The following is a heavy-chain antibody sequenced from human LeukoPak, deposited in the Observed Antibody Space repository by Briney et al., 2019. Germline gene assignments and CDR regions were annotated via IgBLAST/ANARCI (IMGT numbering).Heavy chain of an antibody. J-gene: IGHJ5*02. CDR3: ARGSADDFWSGYSPNWFDP. CDR1: GYSISSGYY. Sequence: SETLSLTCAVSGYSISSGYYWGWIRQPPGKGLEWIGCIYHSGSTYYNPSLKSRVTISVDTSKNQFSLKHSSVTAADTAVYYCARGSADDFWSGYSPNWFDPWGQGTLVTVSS. D-gene: IGHD3-3*01. CDR2: IYHSGST. V-gene: IGHV4-38-2*01.